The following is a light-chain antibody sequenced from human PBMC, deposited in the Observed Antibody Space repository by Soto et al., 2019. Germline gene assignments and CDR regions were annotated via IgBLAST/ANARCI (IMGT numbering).Light chain of an antibody. Sequence: DIQLTQSPSSLSASVGDRVTITCRASQSVRTYLNWYQHKPGTAPKVLIYAATSLQSGVPSRFSGSTSRTHFTLTISSLQPEDFATYYCQHRYSQPNTIGGGSKVDIK. J-gene: IGKJ4*01. V-gene: IGKV1-39*01. CDR2: AAT. CDR1: QSVRTY. CDR3: QHRYSQPNT.